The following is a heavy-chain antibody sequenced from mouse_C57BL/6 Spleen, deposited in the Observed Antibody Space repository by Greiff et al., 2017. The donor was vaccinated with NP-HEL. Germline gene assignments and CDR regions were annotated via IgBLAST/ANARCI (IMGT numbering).Heavy chain of an antibody. J-gene: IGHJ2*01. Sequence: EVMLVESEGGLVQPGSSMKLSCTASGFTFSDYYMAWVRQVPEKGLEWVANINYDGSSTYYLDSLKSRFIISRDNAKNILYLQMSSLKSEDTATYYCARETYSFDYWGQGTTLTVSS. CDR1: GFTFSDYY. CDR3: ARETYSFDY. V-gene: IGHV5-16*01. CDR2: INYDGSST.